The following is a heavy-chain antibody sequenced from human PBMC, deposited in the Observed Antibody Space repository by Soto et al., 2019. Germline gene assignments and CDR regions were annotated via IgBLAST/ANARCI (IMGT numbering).Heavy chain of an antibody. CDR1: GYTFTSYA. CDR3: ARDRGYCSGGSCSSDWFDP. D-gene: IGHD2-15*01. J-gene: IGHJ5*02. CDR2: INTYNGNT. V-gene: IGHV1-18*01. Sequence: QVQLVQSGAEVKKPGASVKVSCKASGYTFTSYAITWVRQAPGQGLEWTVWINTYNGNTNNVQKLQGRVTMTTDTSTSTAYMELRSVRYDDTAVYYCARDRGYCSGGSCSSDWFDPWGQGTLVTVSS.